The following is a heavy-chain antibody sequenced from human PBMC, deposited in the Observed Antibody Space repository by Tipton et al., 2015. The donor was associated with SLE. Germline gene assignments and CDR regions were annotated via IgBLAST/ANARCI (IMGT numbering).Heavy chain of an antibody. Sequence: TLSLTCAVYGGSFSGYYWSWVRQPPGKGLEWIGEINHIGSTNYNPSLKSRVTISVDTSKNQFSLKLSSVTAADTAVYYCAMDGAARGDVDYWGQGTLVTVSS. CDR3: AMDGAARGDVDY. V-gene: IGHV4-34*01. CDR1: GGSFSGYY. J-gene: IGHJ4*02. CDR2: INHIGST. D-gene: IGHD6-6*01.